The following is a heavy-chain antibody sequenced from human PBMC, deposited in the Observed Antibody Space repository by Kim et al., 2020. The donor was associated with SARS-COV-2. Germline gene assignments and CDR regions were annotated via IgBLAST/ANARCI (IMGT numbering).Heavy chain of an antibody. J-gene: IGHJ4*02. D-gene: IGHD1-26*01. Sequence: DSVKGRFNISRDNSKNTLNLQMNRLRAEDTAVYYCAKEVEWELLGGGPDYWGQGTLVTVSS. CDR3: AKEVEWELLGGGPDY. V-gene: IGHV3-23*01.